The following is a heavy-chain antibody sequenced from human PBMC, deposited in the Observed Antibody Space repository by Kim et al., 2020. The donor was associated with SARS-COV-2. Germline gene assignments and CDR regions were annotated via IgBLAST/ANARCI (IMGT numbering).Heavy chain of an antibody. CDR1: GFTFSSYD. J-gene: IGHJ4*02. D-gene: IGHD4-17*01. Sequence: GGSLRLSCAASGFTFSSYDMSWVRQAPGKGPEWVSAISGSGSSTHYADSVKGRFTVSRDNSKNTLYLQMNSLRAEDTAVYYCAKDKRTGLRWWGQETPGVMRAFVADYWGQGNLVSVSS. CDR3: AKDKRTGLRWWGQETPGVMRAFVADY. CDR2: ISGSGSST. V-gene: IGHV3-23*01.